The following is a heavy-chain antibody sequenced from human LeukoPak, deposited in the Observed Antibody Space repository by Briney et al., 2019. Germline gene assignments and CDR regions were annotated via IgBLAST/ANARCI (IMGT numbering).Heavy chain of an antibody. CDR1: GYTFTGYY. Sequence: ASVKVSCKASGYTFTGYYMHWVRQAPGQGLEWMGWINPNSSGTNYAQKFQGRVTMTRDTSISTAYMELSRLRSDDTAVYYCARGIATMVRGVTITRYYYYMDVWGKGTTVTISS. V-gene: IGHV1-2*02. CDR2: INPNSSGT. CDR3: ARGIATMVRGVTITRYYYYMDV. D-gene: IGHD3-10*01. J-gene: IGHJ6*03.